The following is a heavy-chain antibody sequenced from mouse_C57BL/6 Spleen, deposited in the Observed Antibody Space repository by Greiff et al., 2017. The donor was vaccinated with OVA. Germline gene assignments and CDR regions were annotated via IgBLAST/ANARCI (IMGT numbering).Heavy chain of an antibody. CDR3: AGITTVVPDY. J-gene: IGHJ2*01. D-gene: IGHD1-1*01. CDR1: GFTFTSYW. Sequence: QVQLQQPGAELVKPGASVKLSCKASGFTFTSYWMHWVKQRPGQGLEWIGMIHPNSGSTNYNEKFKSKATLTVDKSSSTVYMQLSSLTSEDSAVYYCAGITTVVPDYWGQGTTLTVSS. V-gene: IGHV1-64*01. CDR2: IHPNSGST.